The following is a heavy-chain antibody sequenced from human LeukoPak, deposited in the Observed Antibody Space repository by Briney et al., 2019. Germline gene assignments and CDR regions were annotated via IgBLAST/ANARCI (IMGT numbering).Heavy chain of an antibody. CDR3: ASNSYGSGSYLIY. J-gene: IGHJ4*02. V-gene: IGHV4-59*01. Sequence: SETLSLTCTVSGGSISSYYWSWIRQPPGKGLEWIGYIYYSGSTNYNPSLKSRVTISVDTSKNQFSLKLSSVTAADTAVYYCASNSYGSGSYLIYWGQGTLVTVSS. D-gene: IGHD3-10*01. CDR2: IYYSGST. CDR1: GGSISSYY.